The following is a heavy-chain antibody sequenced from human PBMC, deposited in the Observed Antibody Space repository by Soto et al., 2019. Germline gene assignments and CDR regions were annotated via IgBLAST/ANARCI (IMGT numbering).Heavy chain of an antibody. D-gene: IGHD1-1*01. J-gene: IGHJ4*02. V-gene: IGHV1-2*02. Sequence: ASVKVSCKASGYTFSDYYIHWVRQAPGQGLEWMGWINPNSGGTKYAPKFQGGVTMTRDTSIATAYMELSRLRSGDTAVYYCAREPATAKPEGVDFWGQGTLVTVSS. CDR1: GYTFSDYY. CDR2: INPNSGGT. CDR3: AREPATAKPEGVDF.